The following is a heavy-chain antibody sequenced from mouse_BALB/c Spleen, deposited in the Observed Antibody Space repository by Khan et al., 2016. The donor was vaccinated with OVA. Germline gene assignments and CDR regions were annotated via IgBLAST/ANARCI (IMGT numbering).Heavy chain of an antibody. V-gene: IGHV5-9-3*01. D-gene: IGHD1-1*01. CDR2: ISSGGSYT. Sequence: EVELVESGGGLVKPGGSLKFSRAASGFTFSNYGMSWVRQTPEKRLEWVATISSGGSYTYYPDSVQGRFTISRDNANNTLYLKMSSLRSEDTAMYYCARTPGYYGSNYFDYWGQGTTLTVSS. CDR1: GFTFSNYG. CDR3: ARTPGYYGSNYFDY. J-gene: IGHJ2*01.